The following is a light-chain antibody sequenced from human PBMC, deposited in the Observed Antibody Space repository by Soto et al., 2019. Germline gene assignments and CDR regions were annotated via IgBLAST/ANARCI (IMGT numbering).Light chain of an antibody. V-gene: IGKV3-20*01. CDR2: GAS. J-gene: IGKJ4*01. CDR3: QQYATFQIT. CDR1: QSVSSGD. Sequence: EIVLTQSPGTLSLSPGERAVLSCSASQSVSSGDLSWYQQKRGQAPRLLIFGASSRAAAIPDRFRGSGSGTDFTLTISRLEPEDFAVYYCQQYATFQITFGGGTKVEIK.